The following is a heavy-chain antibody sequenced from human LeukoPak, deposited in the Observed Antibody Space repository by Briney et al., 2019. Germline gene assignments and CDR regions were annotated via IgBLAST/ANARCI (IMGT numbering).Heavy chain of an antibody. CDR2: INHSGST. D-gene: IGHD5-18*01. CDR3: ARGWSYSYGNYMDV. V-gene: IGHV4-34*01. Sequence: PSDPLSLTCAVYGVSFSGYYWSWIRQPPGKGLEWIGEINHSGSTNHNPSLKSRVTISGDTSKNQFSLKLSSVTAADTAVYYCARGWSYSYGNYMDVWGKGTTVTVSS. CDR1: GVSFSGYY. J-gene: IGHJ6*03.